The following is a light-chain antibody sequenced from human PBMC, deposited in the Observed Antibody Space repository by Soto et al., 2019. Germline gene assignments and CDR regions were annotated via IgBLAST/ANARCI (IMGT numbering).Light chain of an antibody. J-gene: IGKJ2*01. CDR3: QQSYSTLVT. CDR2: AAS. CDR1: QSISSY. Sequence: DIQMTQSPSSLSASVGDRVTITCRASQSISSYLNWYQQKPGKAPKLLIYAASSLQSGVPSKFSGSGSGTDFTLTFSSLQPEDFATYYCQQSYSTLVTFGQGTKVDIK. V-gene: IGKV1-39*01.